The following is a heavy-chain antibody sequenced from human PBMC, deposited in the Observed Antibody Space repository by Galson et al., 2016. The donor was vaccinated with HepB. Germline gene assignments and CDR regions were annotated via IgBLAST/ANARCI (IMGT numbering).Heavy chain of an antibody. CDR3: ARGYPKFDS. CDR2: INPSSGGT. J-gene: IGHJ4*02. Sequence: SVKVSCKASGYIFTDYFMHWVRQAPGQGLDWMGWINPSSGGTKYPQKFQGRVTLTRDKSISTAYVEVRRLSSDDTAVYYCARGYPKFDSWGQGTLVTVSS. D-gene: IGHD5-18*01. V-gene: IGHV1-2*02. CDR1: GYIFTDYF.